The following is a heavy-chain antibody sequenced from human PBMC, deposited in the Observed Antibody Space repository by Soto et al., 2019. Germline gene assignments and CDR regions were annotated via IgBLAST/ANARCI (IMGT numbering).Heavy chain of an antibody. Sequence: PGGSLRLSCAASGFTFSSDSMNWVRQAPGKGLEWVSAISGSGGSTHYADSVKGRFTISRDNSKNTLYLQMNSLRAEDTAVYYCAKGGLSAARSPFDYWGQGTLVTVSS. CDR1: GFTFSSDS. V-gene: IGHV3-23*01. D-gene: IGHD6-6*01. CDR3: AKGGLSAARSPFDY. CDR2: ISGSGGST. J-gene: IGHJ4*02.